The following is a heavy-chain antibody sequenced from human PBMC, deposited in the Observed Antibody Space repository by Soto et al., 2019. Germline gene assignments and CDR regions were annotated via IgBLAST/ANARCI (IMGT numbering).Heavy chain of an antibody. J-gene: IGHJ5*02. CDR1: GSSINSGSYY. V-gene: IGHV4-31*11. CDR3: ARSMLP. D-gene: IGHD3-10*02. CDR2: IYYSGST. Sequence: SETLSLTCAVSGSSINSGSYYWTWIRQHPGKGLEWIGYIYYSGSTYYNPSLKSRVTISVDTSKNQFSLKLSSVTAADTAVYYSARSMLPWGQGTLVTVS.